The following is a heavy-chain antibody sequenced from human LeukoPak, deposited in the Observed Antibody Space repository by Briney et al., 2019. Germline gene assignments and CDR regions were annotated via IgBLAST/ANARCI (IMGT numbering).Heavy chain of an antibody. CDR3: AKTTTGYSSGRYPGWPVDY. Sequence: GGSLRLSCAASGFTFSSYAMYWVRQAPGKGLEWVSGIFGSGGSTHYADSVKGRFTISRDNSKNTVYLQMNSLRAEDTAVYCCAKTTTGYSSGRYPGWPVDYWGQGTLVTVSS. CDR2: IFGSGGST. V-gene: IGHV3-23*01. CDR1: GFTFSSYA. D-gene: IGHD6-19*01. J-gene: IGHJ4*02.